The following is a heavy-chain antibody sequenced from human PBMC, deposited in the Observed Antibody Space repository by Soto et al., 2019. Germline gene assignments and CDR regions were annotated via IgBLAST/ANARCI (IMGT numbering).Heavy chain of an antibody. D-gene: IGHD6-13*01. CDR1: GFTFRSFT. CDR3: TRDASRGSSARGWFDP. V-gene: IGHV3-21*01. CDR2: ISSNSAYI. Sequence: GGSLRLSCAASGFTFRSFTMNWVREAPGKGLEWVSTISSNSAYIYYTDALRGRFTISRDNAKNSLHLQMNSLRAEDTAVYYCTRDASRGSSARGWFDPWGPGTLVTVSS. J-gene: IGHJ5*02.